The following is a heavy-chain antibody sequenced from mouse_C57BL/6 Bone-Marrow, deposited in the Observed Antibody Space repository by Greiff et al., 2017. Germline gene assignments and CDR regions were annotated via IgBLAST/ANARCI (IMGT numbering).Heavy chain of an antibody. CDR1: GFNIKDDY. CDR2: IDPENGDT. Sequence: VQLQQSGAELVRPGASVKLSCTASGFNIKDDYMHWVKQRPEQGLEWIGWIDPENGDTEYASKFQGKATITADTSSNTAYLQLSSLTSEDTAGYYCTREAWFAYWGQGTLVTVSA. V-gene: IGHV14-4*01. J-gene: IGHJ3*01. CDR3: TREAWFAY.